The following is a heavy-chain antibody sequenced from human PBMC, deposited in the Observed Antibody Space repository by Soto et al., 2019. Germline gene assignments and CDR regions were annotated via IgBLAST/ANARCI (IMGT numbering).Heavy chain of an antibody. CDR2: TIPIFGTA. Sequence: SVKVSCKASGGTFSSYAMSWVRQAPGQGLEWMGGTIPIFGTANYAQKFQGRVTITADESTSTAYMELSSLRSEDTAVYYCARDLAYDSSGPHWGQGTLVTVSS. J-gene: IGHJ4*02. D-gene: IGHD3-22*01. V-gene: IGHV1-69*13. CDR3: ARDLAYDSSGPH. CDR1: GGTFSSYA.